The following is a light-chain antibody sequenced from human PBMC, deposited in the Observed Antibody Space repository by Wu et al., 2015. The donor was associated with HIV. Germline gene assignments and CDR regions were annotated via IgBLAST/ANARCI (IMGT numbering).Light chain of an antibody. CDR2: DAS. CDR3: QQYGSSPQT. Sequence: ENVLTQSPGTLSLSPGEIATLSCRSSQRVSSNFLAWYQHKPGQAPRLLIYDASSRATGIPDRFSGSGSETDFTLTIRRLEPEDFAVYYCQQYGSSPQTFGQGTKVQIK. V-gene: IGKV3-20*01. J-gene: IGKJ1*01. CDR1: QRVSSNF.